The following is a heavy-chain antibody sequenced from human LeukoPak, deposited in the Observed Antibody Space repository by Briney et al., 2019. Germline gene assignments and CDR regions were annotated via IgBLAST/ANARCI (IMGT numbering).Heavy chain of an antibody. CDR2: INSDGSST. CDR3: ASSILAASDY. Sequence: GGSLRLSCAASGFTFRSYWMHWVRQAPGKGLVWVSRINSDGSSTNYADSVKGRFTISRDNAKNMLYLQMNSLRAEDTAVYYCASSILAASDYWGQGTLVTVSS. D-gene: IGHD3-9*01. J-gene: IGHJ4*02. CDR1: GFTFRSYW. V-gene: IGHV3-74*01.